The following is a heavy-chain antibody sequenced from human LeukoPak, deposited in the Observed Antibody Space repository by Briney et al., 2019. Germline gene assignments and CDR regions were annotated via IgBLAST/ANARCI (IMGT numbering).Heavy chain of an antibody. D-gene: IGHD5-12*01. V-gene: IGHV3-48*03. CDR3: ARENGGYDKGDCYDH. Sequence: GGSLTLSCAASGFTFSSYEMNWVRQAPGKGLERVSYISSSGSTIYYVDSVKGRFIISRDNAKNSLYLQMNSLRAEDTAVYYCARENGGYDKGDCYDHWGQGTLVTVSS. CDR2: ISSSGSTI. CDR1: GFTFSSYE. J-gene: IGHJ4*02.